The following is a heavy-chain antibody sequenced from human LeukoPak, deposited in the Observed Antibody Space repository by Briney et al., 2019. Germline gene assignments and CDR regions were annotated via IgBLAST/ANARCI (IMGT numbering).Heavy chain of an antibody. D-gene: IGHD5-24*01. V-gene: IGHV4-59*01. CDR2: IYYSGST. CDR3: ALRDGYNYFDY. J-gene: IGHJ4*02. Sequence: SETLSLTCTVSGDSISSYYWSWIRQPPGKGLEWIGYIYYSGSTNYNPSLKSRVTISVDTSKNQFSLKLSSVTAADTAVYYCALRDGYNYFDYWGQGTLVTVSS. CDR1: GDSISSYY.